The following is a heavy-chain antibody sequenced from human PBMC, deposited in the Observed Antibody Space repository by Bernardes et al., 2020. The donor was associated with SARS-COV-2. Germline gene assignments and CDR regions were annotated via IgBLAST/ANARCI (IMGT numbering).Heavy chain of an antibody. CDR3: AGGTWIELWLGGNWFDP. J-gene: IGHJ5*02. V-gene: IGHV4-31*03. D-gene: IGHD5-18*01. Sequence: SKTLSRTCTVSGASIRSGGDYWTWIRQHPGEGLEWIGYIYYSGNTHYNPSLKSRATISVDTSKNQFSLKLSSVTAADTAVYYCAGGTWIELWLGGNWFDPWGQGTLVTVAS. CDR1: GASIRSGGDY. CDR2: IYYSGNT.